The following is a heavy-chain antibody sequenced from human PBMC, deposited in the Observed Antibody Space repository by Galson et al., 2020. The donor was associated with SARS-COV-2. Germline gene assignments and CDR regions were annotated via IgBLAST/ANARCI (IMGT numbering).Heavy chain of an antibody. CDR1: GFSFSDYG. V-gene: IGHV3-33*01. CDR2: FFTDGNFY. CDR3: ARWEEDHKSGGLAH. Sequence: GESLKISCSASGFSFSDYGMHWVRQPPGRGLEWVSVFFTDGNFYHFGDSVKGRFTISRDNSKNTVYLQMNSLTAEDTAVYYCARWEEDHKSGGLAHWGQGVLVTVSS. D-gene: IGHD1-26*01. J-gene: IGHJ4*02.